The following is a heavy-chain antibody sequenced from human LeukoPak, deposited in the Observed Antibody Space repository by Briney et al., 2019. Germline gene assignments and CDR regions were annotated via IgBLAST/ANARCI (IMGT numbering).Heavy chain of an antibody. Sequence: SETLSLTCTVSGGSISSGGYYWSWIRQHPGKGLEWVGYIYYSGSTYYNPSLKSRVTISVDTSKNQFSLKLSSVTAADTAVYYCARGKDYYDRRGYAFDIWGQGTMVTVSS. D-gene: IGHD3-22*01. CDR2: IYYSGST. CDR1: GGSISSGGYY. V-gene: IGHV4-31*03. J-gene: IGHJ3*02. CDR3: ARGKDYYDRRGYAFDI.